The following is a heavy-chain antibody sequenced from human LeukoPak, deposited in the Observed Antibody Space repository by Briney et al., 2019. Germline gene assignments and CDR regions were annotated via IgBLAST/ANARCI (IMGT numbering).Heavy chain of an antibody. J-gene: IGHJ6*02. Sequence: GGSLRLSCAASGFTFSGSAMHWVRQASGKGLEWVGRIRSKANSYATAYAASVKGRFTISRDDSKNTAYLQMNSLKTEDTAVYYCAKDRGYGFPLAYGIDVWGQGTTVTVSS. CDR1: GFTFSGSA. D-gene: IGHD5-18*01. CDR2: IRSKANSYAT. V-gene: IGHV3-73*01. CDR3: AKDRGYGFPLAYGIDV.